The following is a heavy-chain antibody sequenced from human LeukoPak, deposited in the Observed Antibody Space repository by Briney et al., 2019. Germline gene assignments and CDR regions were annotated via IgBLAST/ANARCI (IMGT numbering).Heavy chain of an antibody. CDR3: ARGSGSYSYYFDY. D-gene: IGHD1-26*01. V-gene: IGHV3-53*01. CDR2: IYSGGST. Sequence: GGSLRLSCAASGFTVSSNYMSWVRQAPGKGLEWVSVIYSGGSTYYADSVKGRFTISRDNSKNTLYLQMNSLRAEDTAVYHCARGSGSYSYYFDYWGQGTLVTVSS. J-gene: IGHJ4*02. CDR1: GFTVSSNY.